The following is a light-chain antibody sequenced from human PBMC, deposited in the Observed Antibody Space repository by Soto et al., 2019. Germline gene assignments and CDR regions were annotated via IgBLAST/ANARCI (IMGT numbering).Light chain of an antibody. CDR1: QIIVNY. J-gene: IGKJ2*01. CDR2: AAS. V-gene: IGKV1-39*01. CDR3: QQSYSTPYT. Sequence: DIQMTQSPSSLSASVGDRVTITCRSSQIIVNYLNWYHQKPGRAPDLLIYAASSLQSGVPSRFSGSGSGTEFTLTISSLQPEDFGSYFCQQSYSTPYTFGPGTKLEIK.